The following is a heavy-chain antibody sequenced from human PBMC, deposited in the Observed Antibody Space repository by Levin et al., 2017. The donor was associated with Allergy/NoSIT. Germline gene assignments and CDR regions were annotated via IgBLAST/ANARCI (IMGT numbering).Heavy chain of an antibody. CDR3: ARDGITGTGYYYYGMDV. Sequence: GESLKISCAASGFSFSGYGMHWVRQAPGKGLEWVAIIWYDGGNKYYGDSVKGRFIISRDNYKNTVYLQMNSLRAEDTAVYYCARDGITGTGYYYYGMDVWGQGTTVTVSS. CDR1: GFSFSGYG. V-gene: IGHV3-33*01. D-gene: IGHD1-7*01. CDR2: IWYDGGNK. J-gene: IGHJ6*02.